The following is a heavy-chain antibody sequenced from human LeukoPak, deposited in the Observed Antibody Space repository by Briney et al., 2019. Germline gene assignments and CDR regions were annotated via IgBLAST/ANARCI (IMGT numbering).Heavy chain of an antibody. V-gene: IGHV3-7*01. CDR2: IKENGGER. Sequence: PGGSLRLSCAASGFPFSSYWMNWVRQAPGKGLEWVANIKENGGERHYVDSVKGRFTISRDNANNSLYLKMNSLRAEDTAVYYCARGYYYGSGSNWFDPWGQGTLVTVSS. D-gene: IGHD3-10*01. CDR1: GFPFSSYW. J-gene: IGHJ5*02. CDR3: ARGYYYGSGSNWFDP.